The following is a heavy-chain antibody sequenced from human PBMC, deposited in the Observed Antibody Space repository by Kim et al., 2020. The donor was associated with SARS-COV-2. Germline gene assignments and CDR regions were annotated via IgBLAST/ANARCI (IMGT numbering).Heavy chain of an antibody. CDR2: IYYSRTT. D-gene: IGHD5-18*01. Sequence: SETLSLTCTVSGGSISSSSYYWGWIRQPPGKGLEWIGSIYYSRTTYYNPSLKSRVTISVDTSKNQFFLKLSSVNAADTAVYYWTRDTTMVPYYLGQGALVTVSS. CDR3: TRDTTMVPYY. J-gene: IGHJ4*02. V-gene: IGHV4-39*07. CDR1: GGSISSSSYY.